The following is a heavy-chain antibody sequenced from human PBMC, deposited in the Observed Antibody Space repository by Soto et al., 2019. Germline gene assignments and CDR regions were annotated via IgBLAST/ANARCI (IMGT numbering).Heavy chain of an antibody. CDR2: IYYSGIT. CDR3: ARGFTTKVIDY. J-gene: IGHJ4*02. V-gene: IGHV4-59*01. D-gene: IGHD5-18*01. CDR1: GGSISPYY. Sequence: SETLSLTCTVSGGSISPYYWSWIRQPAGKGLEWIGYIYYSGITNYNPSLKSRVTISVDTSKTQFSLKLTSVTAADTAVYYCARGFTTKVIDYWGQGTLVTVSS.